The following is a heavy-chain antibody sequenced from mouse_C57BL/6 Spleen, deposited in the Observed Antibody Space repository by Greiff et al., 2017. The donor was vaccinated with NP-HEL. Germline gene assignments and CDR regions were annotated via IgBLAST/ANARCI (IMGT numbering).Heavy chain of an antibody. CDR1: GYTFTSYW. D-gene: IGHD2-1*01. CDR3: ARSGGNYELGRAMDY. CDR2: IYPGSGST. J-gene: IGHJ4*01. Sequence: VQLQQPGAELVKPGASVKMSCKASGYTFTSYWITWVKQRPGQGLEWLGDIYPGSGSTNYNEKFKSKATLTVDTSSSTAYMQLSSLTSEDSAVYYCARSGGNYELGRAMDYWGQGTSVTVSS. V-gene: IGHV1-55*01.